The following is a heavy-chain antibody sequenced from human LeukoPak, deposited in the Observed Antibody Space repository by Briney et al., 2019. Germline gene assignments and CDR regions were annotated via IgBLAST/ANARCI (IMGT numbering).Heavy chain of an antibody. V-gene: IGHV4-34*01. CDR2: INHSGST. CDR1: GGSFSGYY. Sequence: PSETLSLTCAVYGGSFSGYYWSWIRQPPGKGLVWIGEINHSGSTNYNPSLKSRVTISVDTSKNQFSLKLSSVTAADTAVYYCARGSGWWLRSGSGLDYWGQGTLVTVSS. CDR3: ARGSGWWLRSGSGLDY. J-gene: IGHJ4*02. D-gene: IGHD5-12*01.